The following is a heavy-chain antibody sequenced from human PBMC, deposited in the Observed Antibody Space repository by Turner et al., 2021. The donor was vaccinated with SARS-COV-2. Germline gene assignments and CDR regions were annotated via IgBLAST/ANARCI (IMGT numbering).Heavy chain of an antibody. Sequence: QLQLPESGPGLVKPSETLSLTCTVSGGPITSSRYYWGWIRQPPGTGLEWLGSIYYSGSTNYNPSLKSRVTISVDTSKNQFSLKLSSVTAADTAVYYCARLDYDFWSGYPDRGYFDLWGRGTLVTVSS. V-gene: IGHV4-39*01. CDR2: IYYSGST. CDR1: GGPITSSRYY. J-gene: IGHJ2*01. CDR3: ARLDYDFWSGYPDRGYFDL. D-gene: IGHD3-3*01.